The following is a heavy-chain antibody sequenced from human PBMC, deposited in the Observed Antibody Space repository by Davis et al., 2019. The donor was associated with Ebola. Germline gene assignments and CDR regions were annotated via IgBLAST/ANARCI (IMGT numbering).Heavy chain of an antibody. CDR2: IYYSGST. CDR3: ARGTRGY. V-gene: IGHV4-59*01. J-gene: IGHJ4*02. D-gene: IGHD1-7*01. CDR1: GGSISSYY. Sequence: GSLRLSCTVSGGSISSYYWNWIRQPPGKGLEWIGYIYYSGSTNYNPSLKSRVTISIDTSKNQFSLKLSSVTAADTAVYYCARGTRGYWGQGTLVTVSS.